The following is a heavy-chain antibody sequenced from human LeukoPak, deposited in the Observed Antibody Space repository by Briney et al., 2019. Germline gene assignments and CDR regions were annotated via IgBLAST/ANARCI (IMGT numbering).Heavy chain of an antibody. D-gene: IGHD3-10*01. CDR1: GFTFSSYG. CDR2: IRYDGSNK. V-gene: IGHV3-30*02. Sequence: GGSLRLSCAASGFTFSSYGMHWVRQAPGKGLEWVAFIRYDGSNKYYADSVKGRFTISRDNSKNTLYLQMNSLRAEDTAVYYCARANGFGELIDYWGQGTLVTVSS. J-gene: IGHJ4*02. CDR3: ARANGFGELIDY.